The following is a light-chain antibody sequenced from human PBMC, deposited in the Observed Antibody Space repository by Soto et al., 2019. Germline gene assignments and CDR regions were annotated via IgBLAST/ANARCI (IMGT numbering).Light chain of an antibody. Sequence: QSVLTQPRSVSGSPGQSVTISCTGTSGGVGGDRYVAWYQQHPGKAPKLMIYDVSQRPSGVPGRFSASKSGNTASLTISGLQAEDEADYYCCSYVGNYIYVFGTGTKVTVL. CDR2: DVS. CDR3: CSYVGNYIYV. CDR1: SGGVGGDRY. V-gene: IGLV2-11*01. J-gene: IGLJ1*01.